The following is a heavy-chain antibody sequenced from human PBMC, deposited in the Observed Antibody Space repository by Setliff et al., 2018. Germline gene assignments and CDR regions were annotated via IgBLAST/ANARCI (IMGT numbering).Heavy chain of an antibody. D-gene: IGHD3-3*01. J-gene: IGHJ6*03. Sequence: GGSLRLSCAASGFTFSDYYMRWIRQAPGKGLEWVSYISRSGSTIYCADSVKGRFTISRDNAKNSLYLQMNSLRAKDTAVYYCARGGRFAHYMDVWGKGTTVTVSS. CDR2: ISRSGSTI. V-gene: IGHV3-11*01. CDR1: GFTFSDYY. CDR3: ARGGRFAHYMDV.